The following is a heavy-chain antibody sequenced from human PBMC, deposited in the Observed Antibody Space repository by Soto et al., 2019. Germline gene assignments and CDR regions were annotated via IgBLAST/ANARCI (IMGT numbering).Heavy chain of an antibody. J-gene: IGHJ4*02. CDR1: GYSISSGYY. CDR2: IYHSGST. V-gene: IGHV4-38-2*02. Sequence: PSETLSLTCAVSGYSISSGYYWGWIRQPPGKGLEWIGSIYHSGSTYYNPSLKSRVTISVDTSKNQFSLKLSSVTAADTAVYYCARDLSQAYYVSFGLRREGGYFVYWGPGTLVTVSS. CDR3: ARDLSQAYYVSFGLRREGGYFVY. D-gene: IGHD3-22*01.